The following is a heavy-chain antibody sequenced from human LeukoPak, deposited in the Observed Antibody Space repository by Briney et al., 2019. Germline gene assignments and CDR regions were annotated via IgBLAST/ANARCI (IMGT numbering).Heavy chain of an antibody. J-gene: IGHJ4*02. CDR1: GFTFSSYG. V-gene: IGHV3-33*08. CDR2: ILYDETNK. D-gene: IGHD6-13*01. Sequence: GGSLRLSCAASGFTFSSYGMHWVRQAPGKGLEWVAAILYDETNKYYADSVKGRFPISRDNSKNTLDLQLDSLRAEDTAVYYCAREGSISLAAAGAYYFDYWGQGTLVPVSS. CDR3: AREGSISLAAAGAYYFDY.